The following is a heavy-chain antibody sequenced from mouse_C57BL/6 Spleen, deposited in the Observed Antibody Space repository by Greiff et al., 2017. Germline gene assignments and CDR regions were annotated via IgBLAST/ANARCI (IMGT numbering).Heavy chain of an antibody. Sequence: EVQLQESGGGLVKPGGSLKLSCAASGFTFSDYGMHWVRQAPEKGLEWVAYISSGSSTIYYADTVKGRFTISRDNAKNTLFLQMTSLRSEDTAMYYCARLEYYGSSYHYYAMDYWGQGTSVTVSS. D-gene: IGHD1-1*01. V-gene: IGHV5-17*01. CDR3: ARLEYYGSSYHYYAMDY. CDR2: ISSGSSTI. J-gene: IGHJ4*01. CDR1: GFTFSDYG.